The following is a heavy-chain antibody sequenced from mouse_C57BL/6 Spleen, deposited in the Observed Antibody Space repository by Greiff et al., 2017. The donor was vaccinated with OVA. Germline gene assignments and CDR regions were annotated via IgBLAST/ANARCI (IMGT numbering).Heavy chain of an antibody. CDR1: GYAFRSSW. CDR2: IYPGDGDT. Sequence: QVQLKQSGPELVKPGASVKISCKASGYAFRSSWMNWVKQRPGKGLAWIGRIYPGDGDTNSNGQFKGKATLTADNSSSTAYMQLSSLTSEDSAVYFCARGGNGNYEGVYDYWGEGTTLTVSS. CDR3: ARGGNGNYEGVYDY. V-gene: IGHV1-82*01. J-gene: IGHJ2*01. D-gene: IGHD2-1*01.